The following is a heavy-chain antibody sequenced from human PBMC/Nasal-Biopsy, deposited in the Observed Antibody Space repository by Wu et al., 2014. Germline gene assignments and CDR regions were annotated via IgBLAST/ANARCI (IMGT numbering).Heavy chain of an antibody. J-gene: IGHJ4*02. D-gene: IGHD3-10*01. Sequence: TLSLTCTVSGGSISMSGYYWTWIRQLPGRGLEWIGYIYYNGDTFYNPSLESRVTISIDTSKNQFSLTLTSVTAADTAVYYCVRERLWFGESSWGQGTHVTVS. V-gene: IGHV4-31*03. CDR3: VRERLWFGESS. CDR1: GGSISMSGYY. CDR2: IYYNGDT.